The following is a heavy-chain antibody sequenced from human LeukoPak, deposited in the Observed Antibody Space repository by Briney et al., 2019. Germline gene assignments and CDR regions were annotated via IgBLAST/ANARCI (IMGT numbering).Heavy chain of an antibody. V-gene: IGHV3-48*01. J-gene: IGHJ4*02. CDR3: ARGIFCGSGTQSFDY. CDR2: ISGSSNIK. CDR1: GFTFSFYS. D-gene: IGHD3-10*01. Sequence: GGSLRLSCATSGFTFSFYSMSWIRQAPGKGLEWISYISGSSNIKHFADSVKGRFNISRDNAKESLFLQMDSLRVEDTAIYYCARGIFCGSGTQSFDYWGQGTLVTVSS.